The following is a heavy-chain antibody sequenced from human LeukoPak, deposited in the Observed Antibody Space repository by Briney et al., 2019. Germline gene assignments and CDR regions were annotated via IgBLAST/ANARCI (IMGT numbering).Heavy chain of an antibody. CDR1: GFTFSSYA. CDR3: ARLVGATTNY. CDR2: ISSSSSYI. J-gene: IGHJ4*02. Sequence: GGSLRLSCAASGFTFSSYAMSWVRQAPGKGLEWVSSISSSSSYIYYADSVKGRFTISRDNAKNSLYLQMNSLRAEDTAVYYCARLVGATTNYWGQGTLVTVSS. V-gene: IGHV3-21*01. D-gene: IGHD1-26*01.